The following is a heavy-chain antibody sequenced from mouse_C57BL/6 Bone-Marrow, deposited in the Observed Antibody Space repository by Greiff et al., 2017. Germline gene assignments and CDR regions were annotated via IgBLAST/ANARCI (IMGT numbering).Heavy chain of an antibody. CDR1: GYTFTSYW. V-gene: IGHV1-61*01. CDR3: ASERAGTTLVYFDY. Sequence: QVQLQQPGAELVRPGSSVKLSCKASGYTFTSYWMDWVKQRPGQGLEWIGNIYPSDSEPHYTQKFKDKATLTVDKSSSSAYMQLSSLTSEDSAVDYCASERAGTTLVYFDYWGQGTTLTVSS. CDR2: IYPSDSEP. J-gene: IGHJ2*01. D-gene: IGHD4-1*01.